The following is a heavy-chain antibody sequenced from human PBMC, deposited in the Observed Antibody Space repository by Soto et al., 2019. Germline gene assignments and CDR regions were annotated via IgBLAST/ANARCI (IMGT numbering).Heavy chain of an antibody. Sequence: EVQLVESGGGLVQPGGSLRLSCAASGFTFSDYYMDWVRQAPGKGLEGVGRSKNKADSYTTEYAASVKGRFSISRDAAKNSVYLQMNSLKTEDTAVYYCTVWGVGNDFAAAWGQVILVTVSS. V-gene: IGHV3-72*01. D-gene: IGHD3-16*01. CDR3: TVWGVGNDFAAA. CDR2: SKNKADSYTT. J-gene: IGHJ4*02. CDR1: GFTFSDYY.